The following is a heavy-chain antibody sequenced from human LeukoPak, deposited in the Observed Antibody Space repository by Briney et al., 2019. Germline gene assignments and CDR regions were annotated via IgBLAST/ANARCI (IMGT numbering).Heavy chain of an antibody. CDR3: ARGVSTRTDY. D-gene: IGHD5/OR15-5a*01. CDR2: IYYSGST. V-gene: IGHV4-59*01. CDR1: GGSITSYY. J-gene: IGHJ4*02. Sequence: SETLSLTCTVSGGSITSYYWSWNRQPPGKGLEWIGYIYYSGSTNYNPSLKSRVTISVDTSKNQFSLKLSSVTAADTAVYYCARGVSTRTDYWGQGTLVTVSS.